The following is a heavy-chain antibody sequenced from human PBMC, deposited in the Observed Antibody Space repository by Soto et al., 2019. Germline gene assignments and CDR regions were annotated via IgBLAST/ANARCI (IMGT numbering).Heavy chain of an antibody. V-gene: IGHV1-69*12. CDR3: AGDYYGSGSYVYYGMDV. Sequence: QVQLVQSGAEVKKPGSSVKVSCKASGGTFSSYAISWVRQAPGQGLEWMGGIIPIFGTANYAQKFQGRVTITADESTRTDYMELSSLRSEETAVYYCAGDYYGSGSYVYYGMDVWGQGTTVTVSS. CDR1: GGTFSSYA. CDR2: IIPIFGTA. J-gene: IGHJ6*02. D-gene: IGHD3-10*01.